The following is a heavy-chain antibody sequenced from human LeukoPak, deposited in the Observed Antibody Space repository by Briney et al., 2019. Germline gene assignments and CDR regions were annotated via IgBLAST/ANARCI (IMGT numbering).Heavy chain of an antibody. CDR3: ARQRRGGYSFHFDY. CDR1: GGSFSGYY. Sequence: SETLSLTCAVYGGSFSGYYWSWIRQPPGKGLEWIGEINHSGSTNYNPSLKSRVTISVDTSKNQFSLKLSSVTAADTAVYYRARQRRGGYSFHFDYWGQGTLVTVSS. J-gene: IGHJ4*02. V-gene: IGHV4-34*01. CDR2: INHSGST. D-gene: IGHD4-11*01.